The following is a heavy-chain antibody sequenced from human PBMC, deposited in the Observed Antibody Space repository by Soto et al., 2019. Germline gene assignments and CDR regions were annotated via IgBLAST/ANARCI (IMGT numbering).Heavy chain of an antibody. CDR3: ARHIALSGSFPFDY. CDR2: IYYSGST. J-gene: IGHJ4*02. Sequence: SETLSLTCTVSGGSISSYYWSWIRQPPGKGLEWIGYIYYSGSTNYNPSLKRRVTISVNKSENQFSLKLSSVTAAVTAVYYCARHIALSGSFPFDYWGQGTLVTVS. D-gene: IGHD3-3*01. V-gene: IGHV4-59*08. CDR1: GGSISSYY.